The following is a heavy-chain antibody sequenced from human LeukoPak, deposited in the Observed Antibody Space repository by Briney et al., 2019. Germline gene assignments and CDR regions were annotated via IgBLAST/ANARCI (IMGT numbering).Heavy chain of an antibody. CDR3: AKEVDTAMVTNFDY. CDR1: GFTFSSYG. J-gene: IGHJ4*02. D-gene: IGHD5-18*01. Sequence: GGSLRLSCAASGFTFSSYGMHWVRQAPGKGLEWVAVISYDGSNKYYADSVKGRFTISRDNSKNTLYLQMNSLRAEDTAVYYCAKEVDTAMVTNFDYRGQGTLVTVSS. CDR2: ISYDGSNK. V-gene: IGHV3-30*18.